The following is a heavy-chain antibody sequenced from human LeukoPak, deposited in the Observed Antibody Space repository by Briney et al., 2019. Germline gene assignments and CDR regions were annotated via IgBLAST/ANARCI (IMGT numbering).Heavy chain of an antibody. CDR2: IYYSGST. D-gene: IGHD6-13*01. V-gene: IGHV4-59*08. CDR1: GGSISSYY. J-gene: IGHJ4*02. CDR3: ARQGIAKPFDY. Sequence: SETLSLTCTVSGGSISSYYWSLIRQPPGKGLEWIGYIYYSGSTNYNPSLKSRVTISVDTSKNQFSLKLSSVTAADTAVYYCARQGIAKPFDYWGQGTLVTVSS.